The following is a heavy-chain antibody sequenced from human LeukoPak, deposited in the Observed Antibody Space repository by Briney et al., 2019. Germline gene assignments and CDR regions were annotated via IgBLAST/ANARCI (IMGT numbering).Heavy chain of an antibody. J-gene: IGHJ4*02. Sequence: PGGSLRLSCTASGFTFSSYAMNWVRQAPGKGLEWVSGIGAGGTFTYYADSVKGRFTIFRDNSRNTLYLQMNSLRADDTAVYYCAKDPRRFDDWGQGILVTVSS. CDR3: AKDPRRFDD. CDR2: IGAGGTFT. V-gene: IGHV3-23*01. CDR1: GFTFSSYA.